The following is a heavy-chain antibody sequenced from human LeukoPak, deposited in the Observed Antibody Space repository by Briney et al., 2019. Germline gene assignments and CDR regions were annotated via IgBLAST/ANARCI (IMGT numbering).Heavy chain of an antibody. CDR2: INSDGRST. V-gene: IGHV3-74*01. CDR1: GFTFSSYW. Sequence: GGSLRLSCAASGFTFSSYWMHWVRQAPGKGLVWVSRINSDGRSTSYPDSVKARFTISRDNAKNTLYLQMNSLRAEDTAVYYCVRDVWGDRDSYFDYWGQGTLVTVSS. J-gene: IGHJ4*02. D-gene: IGHD2-21*01. CDR3: VRDVWGDRDSYFDY.